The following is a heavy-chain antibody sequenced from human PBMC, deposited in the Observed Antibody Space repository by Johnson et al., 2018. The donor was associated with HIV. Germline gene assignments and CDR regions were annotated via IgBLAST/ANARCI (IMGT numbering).Heavy chain of an antibody. V-gene: IGHV3-9*01. CDR2: ITWNSGSI. Sequence: VQLVESGGGLVQPGRSLRLSCAASGFTFDDYAMHWVRQVPGKGLEWVSGITWNSGSIGYADSVKGRFTISRDNAKNSLYLQMNSLRVEDTAFYYCAKDIGEEGAFDIWGQGTMVTVS. CDR1: GFTFDDYA. D-gene: IGHD3-16*01. J-gene: IGHJ3*02. CDR3: AKDIGEEGAFDI.